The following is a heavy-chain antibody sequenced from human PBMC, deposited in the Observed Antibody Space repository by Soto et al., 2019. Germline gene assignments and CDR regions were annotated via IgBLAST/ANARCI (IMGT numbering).Heavy chain of an antibody. CDR1: DFDFSSYG. CDR2: SSYDGRET. Sequence: GGSLRLSCAASDFDFSSYGIHWVRQAPGKGLEWVAASSYDGRETFYADSANGRFTVSKEMSKNTAFLQMNALRHEDTAVYFCARDSGWPILNFDNWGQGTTVTVSS. D-gene: IGHD3-10*01. J-gene: IGHJ4*02. V-gene: IGHV3-30*03. CDR3: ARDSGWPILNFDN.